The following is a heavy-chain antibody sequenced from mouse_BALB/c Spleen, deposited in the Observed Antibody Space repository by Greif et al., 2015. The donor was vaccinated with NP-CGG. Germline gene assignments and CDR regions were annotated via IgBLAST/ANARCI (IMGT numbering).Heavy chain of an antibody. Sequence: EVKVEESGGGLVKPGGSLKLSCAASGFTFSSYTMSWVRQTPEKRLEWVATISSGGSYTYYPDSVKGRFTISRDNAKNPLYLQMSSLKSEDTAMYYCTRDSNYYGSNYAMDYWGQGTSVTVSS. CDR2: ISSGGSYT. CDR1: GFTFSSYT. V-gene: IGHV5-6-4*01. D-gene: IGHD1-1*01. CDR3: TRDSNYYGSNYAMDY. J-gene: IGHJ4*01.